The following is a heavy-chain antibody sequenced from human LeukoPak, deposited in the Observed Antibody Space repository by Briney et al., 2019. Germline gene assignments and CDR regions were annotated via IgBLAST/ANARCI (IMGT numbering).Heavy chain of an antibody. Sequence: PGGSLRLSCAAPEFTFNKAWMTWVRQAPGKGLEWVGRIKSKSDGGTTDYAAPVKGRFTISRDDSKNTLYLQMNSLNTEDTAVYYCTAGIVGATNYYYGMDVWGQGTTVTVSS. V-gene: IGHV3-15*01. D-gene: IGHD1-26*01. CDR2: IKSKSDGGTT. CDR3: TAGIVGATNYYYGMDV. CDR1: EFTFNKAW. J-gene: IGHJ6*02.